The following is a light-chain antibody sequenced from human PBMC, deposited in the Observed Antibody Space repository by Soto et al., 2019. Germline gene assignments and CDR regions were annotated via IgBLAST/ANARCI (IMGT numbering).Light chain of an antibody. CDR1: QSISSW. CDR2: KAS. Sequence: DIQMTQSPSTLSASVGDRVTITGLASQSISSWLSWYQQEPGKPPKLLIYKASSLESGVPSRFGGSGSGTEFTLTTSSLQPDDFATYYCQQYNSYSLTFGGGTKVDIK. V-gene: IGKV1-5*03. J-gene: IGKJ4*01. CDR3: QQYNSYSLT.